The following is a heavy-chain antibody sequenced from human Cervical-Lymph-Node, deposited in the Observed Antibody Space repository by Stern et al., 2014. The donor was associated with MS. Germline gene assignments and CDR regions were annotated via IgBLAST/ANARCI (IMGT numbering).Heavy chain of an antibody. Sequence: VQLLESGGGVVQPGRSLRLSCAASEFTFNEHSMHWVRQTPGKGLEWVAIISYDGGNDYYAAAVKGRFTISRDNSKNTLYLQMNTLRAEDTAVYYCTASASCGGDCYSGAFDYWGQGTLVTVSS. J-gene: IGHJ4*02. V-gene: IGHV3-30-3*01. CDR3: TASASCGGDCYSGAFDY. CDR1: EFTFNEHS. D-gene: IGHD2-21*01. CDR2: ISYDGGND.